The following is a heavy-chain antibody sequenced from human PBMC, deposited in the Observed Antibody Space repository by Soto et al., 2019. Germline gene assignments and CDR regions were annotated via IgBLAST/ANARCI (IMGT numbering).Heavy chain of an antibody. CDR1: GGSISSGGYY. CDR3: AASCVACGGFNYYGMDV. CDR2: IYYSGST. Sequence: QVQLQESGPGLVKPSQTLSLTCTVSGGSISSGGYYWSWIRQHPGKGLEWIGYIYYSGSTYYNPSLTRRVTISVDTSKNQFSLTLSSVTAADTAVYYCAASCVACGGFNYYGMDVWGQGTTVTVSS. V-gene: IGHV4-31*03. J-gene: IGHJ6*02. D-gene: IGHD5-12*01.